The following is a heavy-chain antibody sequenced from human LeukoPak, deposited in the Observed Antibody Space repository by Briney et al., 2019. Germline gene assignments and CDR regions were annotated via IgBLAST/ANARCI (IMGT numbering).Heavy chain of an antibody. J-gene: IGHJ5*02. CDR2: ISTSSITI. Sequence: GGSLRLSCTASGFTFINYSMNWVRQAPGKGLEWVSYISTSSITIKYADAEKGRFTISRDNDKDSVYLQMNSLRADDTAVYYCARGGSYYWPIDLWGQGALVTVSS. D-gene: IGHD1-26*01. V-gene: IGHV3-48*01. CDR3: ARGGSYYWPIDL. CDR1: GFTFINYS.